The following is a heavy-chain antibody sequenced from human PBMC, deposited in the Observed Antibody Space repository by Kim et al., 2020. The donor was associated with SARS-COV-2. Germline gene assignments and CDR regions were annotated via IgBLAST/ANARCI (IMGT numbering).Heavy chain of an antibody. CDR1: GFTFSSYG. V-gene: IGHV3-30*18. J-gene: IGHJ6*01. CDR2: ISYDGSNK. Sequence: GGSLRLSCAASGFTFSSYGMHWVRQAPGKGLEWVAVISYDGSNKYYADSVKGRFTISRDNSKNTLYLQMNSLRAEDTAVYYCAKDLLAARSFRYGMDVWG. CDR3: AKDLLAARSFRYGMDV. D-gene: IGHD6-6*01.